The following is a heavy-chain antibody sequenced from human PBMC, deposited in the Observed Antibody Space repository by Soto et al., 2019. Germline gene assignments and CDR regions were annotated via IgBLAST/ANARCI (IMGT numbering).Heavy chain of an antibody. V-gene: IGHV4-59*01. Sequence: QVQLQESGPGLVKPSETLSLTCTVSGDSISSYYWSWIRQPPGKGLEWIGYIYYSGSANYNPSLKSRVTRSVDTSKNQFSLKLSSVTAADTAVYYCARGIAAAGKAFDYWGQGTLVTVSS. J-gene: IGHJ4*02. CDR3: ARGIAAAGKAFDY. CDR1: GDSISSYY. CDR2: IYYSGSA. D-gene: IGHD6-13*01.